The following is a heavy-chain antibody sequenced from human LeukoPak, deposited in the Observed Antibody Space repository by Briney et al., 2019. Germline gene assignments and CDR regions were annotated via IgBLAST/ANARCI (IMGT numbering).Heavy chain of an antibody. CDR3: ARYCSSTSCSPYYGMDV. Sequence: SETLSLTCAVYGGSFSGYYWSWIRQPPGKGLEWIGESNHSGSTNYNPSLKSRVTISVDTSKNQFSLKLSSVTAADTAVYYCARYCSSTSCSPYYGMDVWGKGTTVTVSS. D-gene: IGHD2-2*01. CDR1: GGSFSGYY. J-gene: IGHJ6*04. CDR2: SNHSGST. V-gene: IGHV4-34*01.